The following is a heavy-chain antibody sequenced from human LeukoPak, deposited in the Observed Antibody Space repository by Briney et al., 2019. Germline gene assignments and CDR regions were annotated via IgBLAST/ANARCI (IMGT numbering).Heavy chain of an antibody. J-gene: IGHJ4*02. CDR2: IIPIFGTA. Sequence: SVKVSCKASGGTFSGYAISWVRQAPGQGLEWMGGIIPIFGTANYAQKFQGRVTITADESTSTAYMELSSLRSEDTAVYYCARDRRGYGLYYFDYWGQGTLVTVSS. D-gene: IGHD5-18*01. V-gene: IGHV1-69*13. CDR1: GGTFSGYA. CDR3: ARDRRGYGLYYFDY.